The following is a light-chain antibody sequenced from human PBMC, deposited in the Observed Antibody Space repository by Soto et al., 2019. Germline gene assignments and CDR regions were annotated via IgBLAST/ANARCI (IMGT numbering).Light chain of an antibody. CDR1: QSVSSN. V-gene: IGKV3-15*01. CDR2: GVS. CDR3: QQYNNWPPT. Sequence: EIVMTQSPATLSVSPGERATLSCRASQSVSSNLAWYQQKPGQAPRLLIYGVSTRATGIPARFSGSGPGTEFTLTISSLQSEDFAVYYCQQYNNWPPTFGQGTKLEIK. J-gene: IGKJ2*01.